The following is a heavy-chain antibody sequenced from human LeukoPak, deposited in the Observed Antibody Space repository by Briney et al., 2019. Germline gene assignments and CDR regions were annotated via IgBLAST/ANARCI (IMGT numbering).Heavy chain of an antibody. Sequence: GGSLRLSCAASGFTFSTFAMTWVRQAPGKGLEWVSGVVGGGTTYYSDSVKGRFILSKDNSKTTVYLQMNSLRVEDTAIYYCAKDLHYNDGRWEFDPWGQGTLVTVSS. CDR3: AKDLHYNDGRWEFDP. CDR2: VVGGGTT. J-gene: IGHJ5*02. D-gene: IGHD5-24*01. V-gene: IGHV3-23*01. CDR1: GFTFSTFA.